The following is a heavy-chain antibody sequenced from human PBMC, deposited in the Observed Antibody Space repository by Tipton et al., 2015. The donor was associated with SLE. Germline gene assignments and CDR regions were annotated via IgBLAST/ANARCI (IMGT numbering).Heavy chain of an antibody. CDR3: ATLSSWFDP. J-gene: IGHJ5*02. CDR2: IHTSGST. V-gene: IGHV4-4*07. D-gene: IGHD2-15*01. Sequence: TLSLTCNVSGGSISSYYWSWIRQPAGKGLEWIGRIHTSGSTNYNPSLKSRVTMSVDTSKNLFSLKLISVTAADTAVYYCATLSSWFDPWGQGTLATVSS. CDR1: GGSISSYY.